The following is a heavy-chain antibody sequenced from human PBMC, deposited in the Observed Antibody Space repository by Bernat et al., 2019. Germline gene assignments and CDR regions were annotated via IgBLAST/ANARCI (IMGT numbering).Heavy chain of an antibody. Sequence: QVQLVESGGGVVQPGRSLRLSCAASGFTFSSYGMHWVRPAPGKGLEWVAVISYDGSKKYYADSVKGRFTISRDNSKNTLFLQMNSLRAEDTAVYYCAPEVTVAANWGQGTLVTVSS. V-gene: IGHV3-30*03. CDR1: GFTFSSYG. D-gene: IGHD6-19*01. CDR3: APEVTVAAN. CDR2: ISYDGSKK. J-gene: IGHJ4*02.